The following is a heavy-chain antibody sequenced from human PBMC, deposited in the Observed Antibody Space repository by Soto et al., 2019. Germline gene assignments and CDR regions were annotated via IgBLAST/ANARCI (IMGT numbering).Heavy chain of an antibody. CDR3: ARRSYDFWSGYYADYYYGMDV. CDR1: GGTFSSYA. D-gene: IGHD3-3*01. J-gene: IGHJ6*02. CDR2: IIPIFGTA. Sequence: QVQLVQSGAEVQKPGSSVKVSCKASGGTFSSYAISWVRQAPGQGLEWMGGIIPIFGTANYAQKLQGRVKITADESTTTAYMELSSLRSEDTAVYYCARRSYDFWSGYYADYYYGMDVWGQGTTVTVSS. V-gene: IGHV1-69*01.